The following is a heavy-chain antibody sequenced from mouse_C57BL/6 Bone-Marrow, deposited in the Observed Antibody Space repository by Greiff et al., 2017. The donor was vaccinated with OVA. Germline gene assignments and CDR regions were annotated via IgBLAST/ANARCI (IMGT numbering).Heavy chain of an antibody. Sequence: DVKLVESGGGLVQPGGSPKLSCAASGFTFSDYYMYWVRQTPEKRLEWVAYISNGGGSTYYPDTVKGRFTISRDNAKNTLYLQMSRLKSEDTAMYYCARHNQFSSTMVTPFAYWGQGTLVTVSA. CDR3: ARHNQFSSTMVTPFAY. V-gene: IGHV5-12*01. CDR1: GFTFSDYY. CDR2: ISNGGGST. D-gene: IGHD2-2*01. J-gene: IGHJ3*01.